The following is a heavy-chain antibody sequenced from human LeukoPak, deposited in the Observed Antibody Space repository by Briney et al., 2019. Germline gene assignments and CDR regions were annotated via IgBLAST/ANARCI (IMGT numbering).Heavy chain of an antibody. J-gene: IGHJ5*02. V-gene: IGHV3-30-3*01. CDR1: GFTFSSYA. Sequence: GGSLRLSCAASGFTFSSYAMHWVRQAPGKGLEWVAVISYDGSNKYYADSVKGRFTISRDNSKNTLYLQMNSLRAEDTAVYYCARDPTRPKGTYYYGSGRTYWFDPWGQGTLVTVSS. D-gene: IGHD3-10*01. CDR2: ISYDGSNK. CDR3: ARDPTRPKGTYYYGSGRTYWFDP.